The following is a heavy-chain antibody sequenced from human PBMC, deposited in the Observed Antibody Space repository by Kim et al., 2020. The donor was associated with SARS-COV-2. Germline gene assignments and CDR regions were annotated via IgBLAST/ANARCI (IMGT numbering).Heavy chain of an antibody. J-gene: IGHJ4*02. CDR2: DK. V-gene: IGHV2-70*19. Sequence: DKHYSTSLKTRLTISKDTSKNQVVLTITNMDPVDTATYYCVRGRYYYDFWGQGTLVTVSS. CDR3: VRGRYYYDF.